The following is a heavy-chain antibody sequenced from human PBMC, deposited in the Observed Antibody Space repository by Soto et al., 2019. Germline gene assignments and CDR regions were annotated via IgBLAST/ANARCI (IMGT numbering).Heavy chain of an antibody. D-gene: IGHD2-15*01. CDR3: ARQVGGCSGGSCYGWFDP. Sequence: SSETLSLTCAVYGGSFSGYYWSWIRQPPGKGLEWIGYIYYSGSTYYNPSLKSRVTISVDTSKNQFSLKLSSVTAADTAVYYCARQVGGCSGGSCYGWFDPWGQGTLVTVSS. J-gene: IGHJ5*02. V-gene: IGHV4-34*09. CDR1: GGSFSGYY. CDR2: IYYSGST.